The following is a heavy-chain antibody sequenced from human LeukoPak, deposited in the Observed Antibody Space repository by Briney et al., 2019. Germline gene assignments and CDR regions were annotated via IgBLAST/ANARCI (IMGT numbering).Heavy chain of an antibody. Sequence: SETLSLTCTVSGGSISSYYWSWIRQPPGKGLEWIGYIYYSGSTNYNPSLKSRVTISVDTSKNQFSLKPSSVTAADTAVYYCARGGTASSGTDYWGQGTLVTVSS. J-gene: IGHJ4*02. CDR2: IYYSGST. CDR3: ARGGTASSGTDY. CDR1: GGSISSYY. D-gene: IGHD6-19*01. V-gene: IGHV4-59*12.